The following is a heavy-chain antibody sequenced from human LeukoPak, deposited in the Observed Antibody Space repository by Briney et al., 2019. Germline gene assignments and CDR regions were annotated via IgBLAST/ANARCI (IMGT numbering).Heavy chain of an antibody. J-gene: IGHJ4*02. CDR2: INGSGDTT. V-gene: IGHV3-23*01. CDR1: GFTFSRYG. CDR3: AKDFGDCSNGVCYGKPFDY. D-gene: IGHD2-8*01. Sequence: GGSLRLSCAASGFTFSRYGMSWARQAPGKGLEWVSGINGSGDTTYYADPVKGRFTISRDNSKNTLYLQMNSLRAEDTAVYYCAKDFGDCSNGVCYGKPFDYWGQGTLVTASS.